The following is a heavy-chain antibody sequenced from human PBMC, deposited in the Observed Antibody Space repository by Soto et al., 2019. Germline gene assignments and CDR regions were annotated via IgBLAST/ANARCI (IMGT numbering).Heavy chain of an antibody. CDR1: GFTFSNAW. Sequence: EVQLVESGGGLVKPGGSLRLSCAASGFTFSNAWMNWVRQAPGKGLEWVGRIKSKTDGGTTDYAAPVKGRFTISRDDSENTLYLQMNSLKTVDKAVYYCTRNRGDYYYGMDVWGQGTTVTVSS. CDR2: IKSKTDGGTT. V-gene: IGHV3-15*07. J-gene: IGHJ6*02. CDR3: TRNRGDYYYGMDV. D-gene: IGHD3-10*01.